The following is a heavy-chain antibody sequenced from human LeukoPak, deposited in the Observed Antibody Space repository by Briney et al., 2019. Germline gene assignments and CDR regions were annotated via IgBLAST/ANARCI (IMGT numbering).Heavy chain of an antibody. Sequence: GGSLRLSCAASGFPFSSYAMSGIRQAPGKGREWLSAISPTTGTTFYADSVKGRFTISRDNSRGTLYLKMNGLRAEDTAKYYCATKPSNGDRYFDYWGQGALVTVSS. V-gene: IGHV3-23*01. CDR2: ISPTTGTT. J-gene: IGHJ4*02. CDR3: ATKPSNGDRYFDY. D-gene: IGHD4-17*01. CDR1: GFPFSSYA.